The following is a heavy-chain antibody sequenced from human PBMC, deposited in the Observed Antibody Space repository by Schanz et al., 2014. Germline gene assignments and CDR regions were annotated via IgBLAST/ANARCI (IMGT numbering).Heavy chain of an antibody. CDR1: GITFSDYA. Sequence: EVQLVESGGALEQPGGSLRLSCAASGITFSDYAMSWVRQAPGKGLEWVSTIASGGSHTFYADSVKGRFTISRDNAKNSLYLEMTSLRGEDTAVYYCARENLNWEAFDIWGQGTVVTVSS. J-gene: IGHJ3*02. CDR2: IASGGSHT. D-gene: IGHD7-27*01. CDR3: ARENLNWEAFDI. V-gene: IGHV3-23*04.